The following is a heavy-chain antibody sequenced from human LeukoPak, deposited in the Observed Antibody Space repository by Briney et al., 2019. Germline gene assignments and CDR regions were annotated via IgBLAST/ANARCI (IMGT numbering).Heavy chain of an antibody. CDR3: AKGYCSSTSCYIIYYYYMDV. D-gene: IGHD2-2*02. J-gene: IGHJ6*03. Sequence: PGGSLRLSCAASGFTFSSYAMSWVRQAPGKGLEWVSAISGSGGSTYYADSVKGRFTISRDNSKNTLYLQMNSLRAEDTAVYYCAKGYCSSTSCYIIYYYYMDVWGKGTTVTVSS. CDR2: ISGSGGST. CDR1: GFTFSSYA. V-gene: IGHV3-23*01.